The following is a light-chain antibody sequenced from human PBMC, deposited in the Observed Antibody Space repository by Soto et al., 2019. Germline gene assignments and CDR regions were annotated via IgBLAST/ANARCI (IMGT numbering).Light chain of an antibody. Sequence: EIVMTQSPVTLSVSPGERATLSCRASQSVGSNLAWYQQKPGQAPRLLLYGASTRTTGIPGRFSGSGSGTEFALTITSLQSEDFAVYFCPQHNYLPTFGQGTKLAFK. CDR2: GAS. CDR3: PQHNYLPT. J-gene: IGKJ2*01. CDR1: QSVGSN. V-gene: IGKV3-15*01.